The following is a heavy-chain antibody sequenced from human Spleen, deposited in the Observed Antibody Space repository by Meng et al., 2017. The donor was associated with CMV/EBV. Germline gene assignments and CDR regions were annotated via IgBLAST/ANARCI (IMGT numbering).Heavy chain of an antibody. CDR3: AKAAGSSGWYPFDY. CDR1: GFTFSSYW. J-gene: IGHJ4*02. V-gene: IGHV3-7*03. Sequence: GESLKISCAASGFTFSSYWMSWVRQAPGKGLEWVANIKQDGSEKYYVDSVKGRFTISRDNAKNSLYLQMNSLRAEDTAVYYCAKAAGSSGWYPFDYWGQGTLVTVSS. D-gene: IGHD6-19*01. CDR2: IKQDGSEK.